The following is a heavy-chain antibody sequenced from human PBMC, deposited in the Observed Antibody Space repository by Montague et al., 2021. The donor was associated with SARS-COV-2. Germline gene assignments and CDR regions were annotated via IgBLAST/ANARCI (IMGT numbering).Heavy chain of an antibody. CDR1: GFSLSTSGVG. CDR3: ARRITRYAFDI. CDR2: IYWDDDK. J-gene: IGHJ3*02. Sequence: PALVKPTQTLTLTCTFSGFSLSTSGVGVGWIRQPPGKALEWLALIYWDDDKRYSPSLKSRLTITKDTTKNQVVLTMTNMDPVDTATYYCARRITRYAFDIWGQGAMVTVSS. D-gene: IGHD3-3*01. V-gene: IGHV2-5*02.